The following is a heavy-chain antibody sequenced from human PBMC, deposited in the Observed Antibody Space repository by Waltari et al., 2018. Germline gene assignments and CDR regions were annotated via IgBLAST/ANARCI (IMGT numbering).Heavy chain of an antibody. CDR3: ARDQRFLGGFWFDP. V-gene: IGHV1-69*08. D-gene: IGHD3-3*01. CDR1: GGTFSSYA. Sequence: QVQLVQSGAEVKKPGSSVKVSCKASGGTFSSYAISWVRQAPGQGLAWMGRFSPIVGTANYTTKFQGRVTITADKSTSTAYMELSSLRSEDTAVYYCARDQRFLGGFWFDPWGQGTLGIVSS. J-gene: IGHJ5*02. CDR2: FSPIVGTA.